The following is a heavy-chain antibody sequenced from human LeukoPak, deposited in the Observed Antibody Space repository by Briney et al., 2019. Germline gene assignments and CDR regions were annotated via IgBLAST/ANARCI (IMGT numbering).Heavy chain of an antibody. J-gene: IGHJ4*02. CDR1: GGSVSSGDYD. CDR2: IYYSGST. Sequence: SQTLSLSCTVSGGSVSSGDYDWSCIRQPPGKGLGWIGYIYYSGSTYYNPSLKSRFTISLDTSKNQFSLKLSSVTAADTAVYYCAGVSSNYFDYWGQGTLVTVSS. V-gene: IGHV4-30-4*01. CDR3: AGVSSNYFDY.